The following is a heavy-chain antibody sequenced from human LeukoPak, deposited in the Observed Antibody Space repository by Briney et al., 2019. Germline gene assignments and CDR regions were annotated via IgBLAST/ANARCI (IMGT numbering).Heavy chain of an antibody. CDR3: AKDPFYGSGSYTVGWFDP. Sequence: PGGSLRLSCAASGFTVSSNYMSWVRQAPGKGLEWVSVIYSGGSTYYADSVKGRFTISRDNSKNTLYLQMNSLRAEDTAVYYCAKDPFYGSGSYTVGWFDPWGQGTLVTVSS. V-gene: IGHV3-53*01. CDR1: GFTVSSNY. CDR2: IYSGGST. J-gene: IGHJ5*02. D-gene: IGHD3-10*01.